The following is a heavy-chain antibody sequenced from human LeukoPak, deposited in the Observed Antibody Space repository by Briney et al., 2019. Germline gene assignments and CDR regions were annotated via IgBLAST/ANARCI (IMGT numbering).Heavy chain of an antibody. V-gene: IGHV1-24*01. CDR2: FDPEDGET. CDR3: AIGRTDYGDYLY. Sequence: ASVKVPCKVSGYTLSELAIHWVRQAPGEGLEWMGGFDPEDGETVYAQKFQGRVTMTEDTSTDTAYMEVGSLRSEDTAVYFCAIGRTDYGDYLYWGQGTLVTVSS. D-gene: IGHD4-17*01. CDR1: GYTLSELA. J-gene: IGHJ4*02.